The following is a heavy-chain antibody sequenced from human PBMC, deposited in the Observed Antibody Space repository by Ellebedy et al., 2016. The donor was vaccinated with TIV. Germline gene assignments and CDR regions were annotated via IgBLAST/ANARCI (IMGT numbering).Heavy chain of an antibody. CDR2: IIPIFGTA. CDR3: ARADYGDYPKEYYYYYMDV. CDR1: GGTFSSYA. V-gene: IGHV1-69*13. D-gene: IGHD4-17*01. J-gene: IGHJ6*03. Sequence: SVKVSXXASGGTFSSYAISWVRQAPGQGLEWMGGIIPIFGTANYAQKFQGRVTITADESTSTAYMELSSLRSEDTAMYYCARADYGDYPKEYYYYYMDVWGKGTTVTVSS.